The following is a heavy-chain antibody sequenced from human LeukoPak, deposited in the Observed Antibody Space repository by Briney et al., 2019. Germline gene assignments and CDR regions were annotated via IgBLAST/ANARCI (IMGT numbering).Heavy chain of an antibody. J-gene: IGHJ4*02. D-gene: IGHD6-19*01. CDR2: TYYSSKWYT. CDR3: ARDPGKCSGWCFDY. CDR1: GDSVSGNSAT. Sequence: PSQTLSLTCAISGDSVSGNSATWHWIRQSPSRGLEWLGRTYYSSKWYTGYAVSVRSRITINPDTSKNQFSLQLNSVSPEDTAVYYCARDPGKCSGWCFDYWGQGTLVTVSS. V-gene: IGHV6-1*01.